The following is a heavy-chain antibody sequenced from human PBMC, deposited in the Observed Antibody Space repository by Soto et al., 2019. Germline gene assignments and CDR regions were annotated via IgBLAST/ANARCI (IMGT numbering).Heavy chain of an antibody. J-gene: IGHJ4*02. V-gene: IGHV3-33*01. CDR3: ARDASWSDYVFSN. CDR2: IWYDGSNK. D-gene: IGHD4-17*01. Sequence: QVQLVESGGGVVQPGRSLRLSCAASGFTFSSYGMHWVRQAPGKGLEWVAVIWYDGSNKYYADSVKGRFTISRDNSKNTLYLQMNSLRAEDTAVYSCARDASWSDYVFSNWGQGTLVTVSS. CDR1: GFTFSSYG.